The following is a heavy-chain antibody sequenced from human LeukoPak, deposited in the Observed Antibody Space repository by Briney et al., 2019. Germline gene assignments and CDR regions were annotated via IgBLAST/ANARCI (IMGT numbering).Heavy chain of an antibody. Sequence: GGSLRLSCAASGFTLSGNYMSWVRQAPGKGLEWVSVMYSNGNTYYADSVRGRFTISRDNSKNTVFLQMNSLRAEDTAVYYCARRAGSDYWGQGTLVTVSS. J-gene: IGHJ4*02. V-gene: IGHV3-53*01. D-gene: IGHD6-13*01. CDR1: GFTLSGNY. CDR3: ARRAGSDY. CDR2: MYSNGNT.